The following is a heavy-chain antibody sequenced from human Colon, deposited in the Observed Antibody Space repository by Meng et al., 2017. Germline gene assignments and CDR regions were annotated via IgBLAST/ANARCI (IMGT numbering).Heavy chain of an antibody. V-gene: IGHV1-2*06. D-gene: IGHD4-17*01. CDR1: GYTFTGYY. J-gene: IGHJ4*02. CDR2: INPNSGGT. Sequence: QVQLVQSGAEGKKPGASVKVSCKASGYTFTGYYMHWVRQAPGQGLEWMGRINPNSGGTNYAQKFQGRVTMTRDTSISTAYMELSRLRSDDTAVYYCAREMGRMRTTVTTFAYWGQGTLVTVSS. CDR3: AREMGRMRTTVTTFAY.